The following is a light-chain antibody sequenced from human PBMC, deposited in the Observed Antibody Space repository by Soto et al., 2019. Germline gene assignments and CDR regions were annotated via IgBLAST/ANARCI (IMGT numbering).Light chain of an antibody. V-gene: IGLV2-18*02. Sequence: QSALTQPPSVSGSPGQSVTISCTGTSSDVGSYNRVSWYQQPPGTAPKLMIYGVSNRPSGVPDRFSGSKSGNTASLTISGLQAEDEADYYCNSYTSTNTYVFGTGTKVTVL. J-gene: IGLJ1*01. CDR2: GVS. CDR1: SSDVGSYNR. CDR3: NSYTSTNTYV.